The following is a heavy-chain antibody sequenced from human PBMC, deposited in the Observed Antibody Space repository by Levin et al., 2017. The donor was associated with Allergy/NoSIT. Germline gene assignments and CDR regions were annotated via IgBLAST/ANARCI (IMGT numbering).Heavy chain of an antibody. V-gene: IGHV3-23*01. J-gene: IGHJ2*01. D-gene: IGHD4-17*01. CDR1: GFTFSSYA. CDR2: ISSNGGST. CDR3: AKVARMTTVTVWYFDL. Sequence: GGSLRLSCAASGFTFSSYAMNWVRQAPGKGLEWVSSISSNGGSTYYADSVKGRFTISRDNSKNTLYLQLNSLRAEDTAVYYCAKVARMTTVTVWYFDLWGRGTLVTVSS.